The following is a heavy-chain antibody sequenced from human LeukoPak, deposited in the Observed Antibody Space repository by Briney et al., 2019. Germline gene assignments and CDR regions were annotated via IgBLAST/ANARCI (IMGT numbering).Heavy chain of an antibody. J-gene: IGHJ4*02. D-gene: IGHD1-7*01. CDR3: ARDRLELTEFDY. CDR1: GFTFSTYN. CDR2: ISSSSSNI. Sequence: KSGGSLRLSCAASGFTFSTYNMNWVRQAPGKGLEWVSSISSSSSNICYADAVKGRFTISRDSAKNSLYLQMDSLRAEDTAVYYCARDRLELTEFDYWGQGTLVTVSS. V-gene: IGHV3-21*01.